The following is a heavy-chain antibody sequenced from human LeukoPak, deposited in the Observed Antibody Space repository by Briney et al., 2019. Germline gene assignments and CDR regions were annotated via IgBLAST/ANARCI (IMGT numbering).Heavy chain of an antibody. CDR3: AKDMWNIAVAAPDY. V-gene: IGHV3-23*01. Sequence: GGSLRLSCGASGFTFSTYAMSWVRQAPGKGLEWVSAISGSGGDTNYADSVKGRFTISRDNSKNTLYLQMKSLRAEDTAVYYCAKDMWNIAVAAPDYWGQGTLVTVSS. J-gene: IGHJ4*02. CDR1: GFTFSTYA. D-gene: IGHD6-19*01. CDR2: ISGSGGDT.